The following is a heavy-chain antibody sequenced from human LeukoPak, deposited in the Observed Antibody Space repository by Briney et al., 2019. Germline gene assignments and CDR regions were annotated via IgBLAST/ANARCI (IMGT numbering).Heavy chain of an antibody. V-gene: IGHV4-34*01. CDR3: ARDHTDSSSWYGWFDP. Sequence: GSLRLSCAASGFTFGAHWMSWVRQAPGKGLEWIGEINHSGSTNYNPSLKSRVTISVDTSKNQFSLKLSSVTAADTAVYYCARDHTDSSSWYGWFDPWGQGTLVTVSS. J-gene: IGHJ5*02. CDR2: INHSGST. CDR1: GFTFGAHW. D-gene: IGHD6-13*01.